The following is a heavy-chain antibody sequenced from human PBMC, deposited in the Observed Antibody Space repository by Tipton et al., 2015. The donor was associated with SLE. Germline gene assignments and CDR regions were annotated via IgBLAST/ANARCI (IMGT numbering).Heavy chain of an antibody. CDR1: GFTFSSYD. D-gene: IGHD2/OR15-2a*01. CDR2: ITIYGAT. J-gene: IGHJ3*01. Sequence: GSLRLSCVDSGFTFSSYDISWVRQAPGKGLEWVAVITIYGATYYAEFVKGRFTISRDNSKSTLYLQMNSPRAEDTAVYYCARRTGLSAGAFDVWGQGTMVTVSS. CDR3: ARRTGLSAGAFDV. V-gene: IGHV3-23*01.